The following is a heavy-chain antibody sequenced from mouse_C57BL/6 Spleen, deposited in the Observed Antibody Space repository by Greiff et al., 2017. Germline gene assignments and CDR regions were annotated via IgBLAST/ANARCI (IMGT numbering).Heavy chain of an antibody. CDR3: ARSMAYYSNYVPDY. J-gene: IGHJ2*01. Sequence: QVQLQQSGPELVKPGASVKLSCKASGYTFTSYDINWVQQRPGQGLEWIGWIYPRDGSTKYNEKFKGKATLTVDTSSSTAYMELHSLTSEDSAVYVCARSMAYYSNYVPDYWGQGTTLTVSS. V-gene: IGHV1-85*01. CDR2: IYPRDGST. CDR1: GYTFTSYD. D-gene: IGHD2-5*01.